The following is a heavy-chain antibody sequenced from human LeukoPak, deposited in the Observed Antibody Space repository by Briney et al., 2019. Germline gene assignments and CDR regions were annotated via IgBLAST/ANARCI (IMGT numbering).Heavy chain of an antibody. V-gene: IGHV3-21*01. D-gene: IGHD1-26*01. CDR2: ISSSSSYI. CDR3: ASSGSYSLGQRYDY. J-gene: IGHJ4*02. Sequence: GGSLRLSCAASGFTFSSYAMNLVRQAPGKGLEWVSSISSSSSYIYYADSVKGRFTISRDNAKNSLYLQMNSLRAEDTAVYYCASSGSYSLGQRYDYWGQGTLVTVSS. CDR1: GFTFSSYA.